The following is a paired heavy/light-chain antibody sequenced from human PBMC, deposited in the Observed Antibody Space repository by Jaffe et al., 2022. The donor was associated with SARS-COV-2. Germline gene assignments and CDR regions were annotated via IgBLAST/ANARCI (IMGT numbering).Light chain of an antibody. CDR3: QQRSNWPQRMYT. Sequence: EIVLTQSPATLSLSPGERATLSCRASQSVSSYLAWYQQKPGQAPRLLIYDASNRATGIPARFSGSGSGTDFTLTISSLEPEDFAVYYCQQRSNWPQRMYTFGQGTKLEIK. J-gene: IGKJ2*01. CDR1: QSVSSY. CDR2: DAS. V-gene: IGKV3-11*01.
Heavy chain of an antibody. D-gene: IGHD3-9*01. Sequence: EVQLVQSGAEVKKPGESLKISCKGSGYSFTSYWIGWVRQMPGKGLEWMGIIYPGDSDTRYSPSFQGQVTISADKSISTAYLQWSSLKASDTAMYYCARLSFPDILTGYSPFAYYFDYWGQGTLVTVSS. CDR2: IYPGDSDT. CDR3: ARLSFPDILTGYSPFAYYFDY. J-gene: IGHJ4*02. CDR1: GYSFTSYW. V-gene: IGHV5-51*01.